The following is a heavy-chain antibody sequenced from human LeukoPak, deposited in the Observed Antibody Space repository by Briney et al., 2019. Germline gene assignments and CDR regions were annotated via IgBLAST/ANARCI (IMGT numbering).Heavy chain of an antibody. D-gene: IGHD4/OR15-4a*01. CDR1: GGSISSYY. CDR2: IYYSGST. CDR3: ARLELTTYWYFDL. J-gene: IGHJ2*01. Sequence: SETLSLTCTVSGGSISSYYWSWIRQPPGKGLEWIGYIYYSGSTNYNPSLKSRVTISEDTSKNQFSLKLSSVTAADTAVYYCARLELTTYWYFDLWGRGTLVTVSS. V-gene: IGHV4-59*08.